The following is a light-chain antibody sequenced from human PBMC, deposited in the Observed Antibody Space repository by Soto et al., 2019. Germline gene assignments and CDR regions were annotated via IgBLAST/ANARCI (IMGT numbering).Light chain of an antibody. CDR2: RND. Sequence: QSAVPQPPSESGTPGPSVTISCSGSSSNIGSLYVYWYYQLPGAAPKLLIYRNDQRPSGVPDRFSGSKSGTSASLAISGLRSEDEADYFCAAWDGSLNAYVFGSGTKVTVL. CDR3: AAWDGSLNAYV. J-gene: IGLJ1*01. V-gene: IGLV1-47*01. CDR1: SSNIGSLY.